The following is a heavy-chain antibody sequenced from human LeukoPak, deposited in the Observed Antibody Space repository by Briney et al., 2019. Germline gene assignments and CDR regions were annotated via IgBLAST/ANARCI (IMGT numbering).Heavy chain of an antibody. CDR1: GFTFSTYG. V-gene: IGHV3-30*02. Sequence: GGSLRLSCAATGFTFSTYGMHWVRQTPGKGLGWVAFIRYDGTIKYYADSVKGLFTISRDNSKNTLYLQINSLTTEDTAVYYCAKGEGGALGIPHPYYFDYWGQGNVVTVSS. J-gene: IGHJ4*02. D-gene: IGHD3-16*01. CDR2: IRYDGTIK. CDR3: AKGEGGALGIPHPYYFDY.